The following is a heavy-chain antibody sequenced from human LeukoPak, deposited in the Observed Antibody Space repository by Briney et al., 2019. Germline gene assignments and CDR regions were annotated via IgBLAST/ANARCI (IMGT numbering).Heavy chain of an antibody. D-gene: IGHD3-22*01. Sequence: GGPLRLSCAASGFTFRVKWMHWVREAPGKGLVWVSRISPYGTTINYADSVKGRFTISRDNAKNTVYLQMNSVRVEDTAVYYCARDFYTDYYHSNGDDFDYWGQGTLVTVSS. CDR2: ISPYGTTI. CDR3: ARDFYTDYYHSNGDDFDY. V-gene: IGHV3-74*01. J-gene: IGHJ4*02. CDR1: GFTFRVKW.